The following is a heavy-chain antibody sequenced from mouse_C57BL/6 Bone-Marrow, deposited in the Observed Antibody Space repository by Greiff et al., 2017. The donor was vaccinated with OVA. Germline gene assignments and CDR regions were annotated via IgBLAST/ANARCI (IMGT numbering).Heavy chain of an antibody. J-gene: IGHJ3*01. V-gene: IGHV10-1*01. Sequence: DVQLQESGGGLVQPKGSLKLSCAASGFSFNTYAMNWVRQAPGKGLEWVARIRSKSNNYATYYADSVKDRFTISRDDSESMLYLQMNNLKTEDTAMYYCVRQDGYYGFAYWGQGTLVTVSA. CDR1: GFSFNTYA. CDR3: VRQDGYYGFAY. CDR2: IRSKSNNYAT. D-gene: IGHD2-3*01.